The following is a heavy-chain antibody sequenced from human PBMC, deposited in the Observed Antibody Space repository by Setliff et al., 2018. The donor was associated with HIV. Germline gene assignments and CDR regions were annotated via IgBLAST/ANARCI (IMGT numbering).Heavy chain of an antibody. CDR3: AKDRSGSYRTFDY. D-gene: IGHD1-26*01. V-gene: IGHV4-39*07. J-gene: IGHJ4*02. Sequence: SETLSLTCTVSGGSINNRNYYWGWIRQPPGKGLEWIGSISYSGSTYYNPSLKSRVTISMDTSKNQLSLKLNSVTAADTAVYYCAKDRSGSYRTFDYWGPGILVTVSS. CDR2: ISYSGST. CDR1: GGSINNRNYY.